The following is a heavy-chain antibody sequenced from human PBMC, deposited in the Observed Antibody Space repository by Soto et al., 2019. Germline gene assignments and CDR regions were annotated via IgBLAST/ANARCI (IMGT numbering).Heavy chain of an antibody. CDR3: XXXXXLTNFFYGMDV. V-gene: IGHV1-24*01. D-gene: IGHD2-8*01. J-gene: IGHJ6*02. CDR1: GYSLSDLP. Sequence: HVQLVQSGTEVKKSGASVKVSCKVSGYSLSDLPLHWVRQAPGKGLEWMGSFDPEDGETFSAQKFQGRLTMTGDTSTDTAYMDLXNLRSEXXXXXXXXXXXXLTNFFYGMDVWGQGTTVTVSS. CDR2: FDPEDGET.